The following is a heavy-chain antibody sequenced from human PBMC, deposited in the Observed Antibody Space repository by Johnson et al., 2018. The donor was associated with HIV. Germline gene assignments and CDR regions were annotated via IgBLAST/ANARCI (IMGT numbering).Heavy chain of an antibody. CDR2: IKQDGGDK. CDR1: GFTFDNFW. Sequence: VLLVESGGGLVQPGGSLRLSCAASGFTFDNFWMSWVRQTPGKGLEWVANIKQDGGDKYYVDSVKGRFTISRDNSKNTLYLQMNSLRAEDTALYYCARAYSYGVFDIWGQGTMVTVSS. V-gene: IGHV3-7*01. CDR3: ARAYSYGVFDI. J-gene: IGHJ3*02. D-gene: IGHD5-18*01.